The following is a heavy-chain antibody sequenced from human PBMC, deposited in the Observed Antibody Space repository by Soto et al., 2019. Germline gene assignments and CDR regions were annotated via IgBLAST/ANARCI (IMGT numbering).Heavy chain of an antibody. J-gene: IGHJ4*02. CDR2: SKSKANGGAI. CDR1: GFTFSHTW. Sequence: EVQLVESGGGLVKPGGSLTLSCAASGFTFSHTWMNWVRQAPGKGLEWVGRSKSKANGGAITYAAPVKGRFTISRDDSQNTLYLQMNSLKTDDTALYYCTTDYGDTALAHWGQGALVAVSS. CDR3: TTDYGDTALAH. V-gene: IGHV3-15*07. D-gene: IGHD4-17*01.